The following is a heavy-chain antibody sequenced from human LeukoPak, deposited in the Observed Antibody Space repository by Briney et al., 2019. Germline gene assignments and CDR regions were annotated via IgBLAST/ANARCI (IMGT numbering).Heavy chain of an antibody. CDR2: ISYDGSNK. V-gene: IGHV3-30*01. D-gene: IGHD1-7*01. CDR3: ARAPPRELGYFDY. J-gene: IGHJ4*02. CDR1: GFTFSSYA. Sequence: GGSLRLSCAASGFTFSSYAMHWVRQAPGKGVEWVAVISYDGSNKYYADSVKGRFTLSKDNSKNTLYLQMNSLRAEDTAVYYCARAPPRELGYFDYWGQGTLVTVSS.